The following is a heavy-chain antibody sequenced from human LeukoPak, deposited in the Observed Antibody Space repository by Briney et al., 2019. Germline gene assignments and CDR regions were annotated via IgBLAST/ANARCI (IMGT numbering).Heavy chain of an antibody. D-gene: IGHD4-17*01. V-gene: IGHV1-18*01. CDR3: ARDYGDYDRFDY. J-gene: IGHJ4*02. Sequence: GGSVKVSCKASGYTFTSYGISWVRQAPGQGLEWMGWISAYNDNTNYAQKFQGRVTMTTDTSTSTAYMELRSLRSDDTAVYYCARDYGDYDRFDYWGQGTLATVSS. CDR2: ISAYNDNT. CDR1: GYTFTSYG.